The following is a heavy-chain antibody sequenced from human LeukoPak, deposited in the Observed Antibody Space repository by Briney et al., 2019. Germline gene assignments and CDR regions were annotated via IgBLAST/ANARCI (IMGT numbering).Heavy chain of an antibody. CDR1: GGSISSGGYY. CDR2: IYYSGST. V-gene: IGHV4-31*03. D-gene: IGHD4-11*01. Sequence: PSETLPLTCTVSGGSISSGGYYWSWIRQHPGKGLEWIGYIYYSGSTYYNPSLKSRVTISVDTSKNQFSLKLSSVTAADTAVYYCARGRETSPDYWGQGTLVTVSS. J-gene: IGHJ4*02. CDR3: ARGRETSPDY.